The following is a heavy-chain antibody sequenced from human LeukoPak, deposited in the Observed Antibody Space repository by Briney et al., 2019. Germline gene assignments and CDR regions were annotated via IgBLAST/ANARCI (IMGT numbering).Heavy chain of an antibody. Sequence: PGGSLRLSCAASGFTFSSYAMHWVRQAPGKGLEYVSAISSNGGSTYYANSVKGRFTISRDNSKNTLYLQMNSLRAEDTAVYYCAKRGAEVGTTVAPGDYWGQGTLLTVSS. CDR3: AKRGAEVGTTVAPGDY. V-gene: IGHV3-64*01. D-gene: IGHD1-26*01. CDR2: ISSNGGST. CDR1: GFTFSSYA. J-gene: IGHJ4*02.